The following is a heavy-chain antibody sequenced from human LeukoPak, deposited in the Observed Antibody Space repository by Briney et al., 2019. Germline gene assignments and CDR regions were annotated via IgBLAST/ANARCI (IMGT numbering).Heavy chain of an antibody. J-gene: IGHJ1*01. CDR2: IYYSGST. CDR3: ATSEGYCSSTSCLEYFQH. Sequence: PSETLSLTCTVSGGSISSYYWSWIRQPPGKGLEWIGYIYYSGSTNYNPSLKSRVTISVDTSKNQFSLKLSSVTAADTAVYYCATSEGYCSSTSCLEYFQHWGQGTLVTVSS. V-gene: IGHV4-59*01. D-gene: IGHD2-2*01. CDR1: GGSISSYY.